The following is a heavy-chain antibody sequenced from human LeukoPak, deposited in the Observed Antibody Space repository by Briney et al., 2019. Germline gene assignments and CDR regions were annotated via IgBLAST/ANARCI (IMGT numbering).Heavy chain of an antibody. J-gene: IGHJ6*03. CDR2: ISYDGSNK. Sequence: PGRSLRLSCAASGFTFSNYGMHWVRQAPGKGLEWVAVISYDGSNKYYADSLKDRFTISRDNSKNTLYLQMNSLRADDTALYYCAKDSYYYDSSGYYPQYYYYYMDVWGKGTTVTVSS. CDR1: GFTFSNYG. CDR3: AKDSYYYDSSGYYPQYYYYYMDV. V-gene: IGHV3-30*18. D-gene: IGHD3-22*01.